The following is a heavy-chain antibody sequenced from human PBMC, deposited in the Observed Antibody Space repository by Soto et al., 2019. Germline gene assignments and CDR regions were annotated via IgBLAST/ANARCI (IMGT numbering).Heavy chain of an antibody. J-gene: IGHJ5*02. V-gene: IGHV4-34*01. CDR3: ARRYCSSTSCLAGFDP. CDR1: GGSFSGDH. CDR2: INHSGST. Sequence: ASETLSLTCAVYGGSFSGDHWSWIRQPPGKGLEWIGEINHSGSTNNNPSLKSRVTISVDMSKKQISLKLNSVTAADTAVYYCARRYCSSTSCLAGFDPWGRGTLVTVSS. D-gene: IGHD2-2*01.